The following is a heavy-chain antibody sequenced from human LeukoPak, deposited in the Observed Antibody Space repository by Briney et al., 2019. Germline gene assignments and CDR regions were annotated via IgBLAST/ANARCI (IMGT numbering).Heavy chain of an antibody. CDR2: IWYDESNK. J-gene: IGHJ4*02. V-gene: IGHV3-33*01. CDR1: GFTFSSYG. Sequence: GGSLRLSCAASGFTFSSYGMHWVRQAPGKGLEWVAVIWYDESNKYYADSVKGRLTISRDNSKNTLYLQMNSLRAEDTAVYYCARPCSGGSCLDYWGQGTLVTVSS. CDR3: ARPCSGGSCLDY. D-gene: IGHD2-15*01.